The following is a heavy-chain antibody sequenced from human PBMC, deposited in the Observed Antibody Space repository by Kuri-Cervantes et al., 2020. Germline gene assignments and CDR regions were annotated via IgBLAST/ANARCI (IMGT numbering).Heavy chain of an antibody. CDR2: IWYDGSNK. J-gene: IGHJ4*02. CDR1: GFTFSSYS. D-gene: IGHD3-10*01. V-gene: IGHV3-33*06. CDR3: AKGHRGGSGVDY. Sequence: GGSLRLSCAASGFTFSSYSMNWVRQAPGKGLEWVAVIWYDGSNKYYADPVKGRFTISRGNSKNTLYVQMNSLRAEDTAVYYCAKGHRGGSGVDYWGQGTLVTVSS.